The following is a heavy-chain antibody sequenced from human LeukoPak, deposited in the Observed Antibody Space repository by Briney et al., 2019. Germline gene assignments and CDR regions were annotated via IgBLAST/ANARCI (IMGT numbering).Heavy chain of an antibody. V-gene: IGHV3-21*01. D-gene: IGHD6-19*01. CDR1: GFTFSSYT. CDR2: ISSSSSYI. Sequence: GGSLRLSCAASGFTFSSYTMNWVRQAPGKGLEYVSSISSSSSYIYYADSVKGRFTISRDNAKNSLYLQMNSLRAEDTAVYYCARGAVAGTFDYWGQGTLVTVSS. CDR3: ARGAVAGTFDY. J-gene: IGHJ4*02.